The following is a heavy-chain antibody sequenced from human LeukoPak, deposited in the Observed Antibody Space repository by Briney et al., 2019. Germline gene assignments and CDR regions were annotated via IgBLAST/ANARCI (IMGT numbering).Heavy chain of an antibody. J-gene: IGHJ4*02. CDR1: GHTFTNYG. V-gene: IGHV1-18*03. CDR2: ISAYNGNT. CDR3: ARGGMSTVVDY. Sequence: ASVKVSCKTSGHTFTNYGFTWVRQAPGQGLEWMGWISAYNGNTNYAQKLQGRVTMTTETSTSTVYMELRSPRSDDMGVYYCARGGMSTVVDYWGQGTLVTVSP. D-gene: IGHD4-11*01.